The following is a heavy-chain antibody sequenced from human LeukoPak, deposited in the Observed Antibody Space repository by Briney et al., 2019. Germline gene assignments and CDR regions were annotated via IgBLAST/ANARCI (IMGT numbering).Heavy chain of an antibody. Sequence: PGGSLRLSCAASGFTFSSYSMNWVRQPPGKGLEWVSYISSTSSPIYHADSVKGRFTISRDSARNSLYLQMNSLRAEDTAVYYCARADSGYDSGCDYWGQGTLVTVSS. CDR2: ISSTSSPI. V-gene: IGHV3-48*01. J-gene: IGHJ4*02. CDR3: ARADSGYDSGCDY. CDR1: GFTFSSYS. D-gene: IGHD5-12*01.